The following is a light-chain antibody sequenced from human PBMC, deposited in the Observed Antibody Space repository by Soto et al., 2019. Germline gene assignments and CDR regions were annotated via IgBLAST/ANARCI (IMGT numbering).Light chain of an antibody. J-gene: IGKJ5*01. CDR1: QRVSSY. V-gene: IGKV3-11*01. CDR2: DAS. Sequence: EIVLTQSPATLSLSPGERATLSCRASQRVSSYLSCYQQKPGQAPSLLIYDASNRATGIPARISGSGSGTDFTLTISSLEPEDFAVYYCQQRSNSPFTFGQGTRLEIK. CDR3: QQRSNSPFT.